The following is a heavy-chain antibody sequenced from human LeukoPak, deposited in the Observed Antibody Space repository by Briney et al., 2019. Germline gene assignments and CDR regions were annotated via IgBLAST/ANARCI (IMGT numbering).Heavy chain of an antibody. D-gene: IGHD3-9*01. CDR2: INHSGST. CDR3: ARLQTGLSGYFDWLLYDFDY. J-gene: IGHJ4*02. Sequence: PSETLSLTCAVYGGSFSGYYWSWIRQPPGKGLEWIGEINHSGSTNYNPSLKSRVTISVDTSKNQFSLKLSSVTAADTAVYYCARLQTGLSGYFDWLLYDFDYWGQGTLVTVSS. V-gene: IGHV4-34*01. CDR1: GGSFSGYY.